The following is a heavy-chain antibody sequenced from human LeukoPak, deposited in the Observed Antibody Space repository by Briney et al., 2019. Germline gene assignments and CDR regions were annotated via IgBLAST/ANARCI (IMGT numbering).Heavy chain of an antibody. J-gene: IGHJ5*02. D-gene: IGHD6-6*01. V-gene: IGHV3-30*02. CDR1: GFTFSSYG. CDR3: ARDLETLAARNELIWSNWIDP. Sequence: GGSLRLSCAASGFTFSSYGMHWVRQAPGKGLEWVAFIRYDGSNKYYADSVKGRLTISRDNSKNTLYLRMNSLRGDDTAMYYCARDLETLAARNELIWSNWIDPWGQGTLVTVSS. CDR2: IRYDGSNK.